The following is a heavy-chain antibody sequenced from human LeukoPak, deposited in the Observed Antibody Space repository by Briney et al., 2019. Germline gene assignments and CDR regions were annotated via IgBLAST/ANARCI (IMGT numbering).Heavy chain of an antibody. V-gene: IGHV3-9*01. CDR1: GFTVSSNY. CDR3: AKERGSMVRGVIGLGAFDI. D-gene: IGHD3-10*01. J-gene: IGHJ3*02. Sequence: GGSLRLSCAASGFTVSSNYMSWVRQAPGKGLEWVSGISWDSGSIGYADSVKGRFTISRDNAKNSLYLQMNSLRAEDTALYYCAKERGSMVRGVIGLGAFDIWGQGTMVTVSS. CDR2: ISWDSGSI.